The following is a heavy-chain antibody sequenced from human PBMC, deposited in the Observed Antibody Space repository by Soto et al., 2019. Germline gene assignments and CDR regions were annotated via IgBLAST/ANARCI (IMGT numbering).Heavy chain of an antibody. Sequence: EVQLVESGGGLVQPGGSLRLSCAASGFTFSDHYMDWVRQSPGKGLEWVGRIRNRANSHTTVYAASVKGRFTISRDDSKNSVFLEMTSLKTEDTAVDYGATLERIVGGTWDYWGQGTLVTVSS. D-gene: IGHD1-26*01. CDR3: ATLERIVGGTWDY. J-gene: IGHJ4*02. V-gene: IGHV3-72*01. CDR1: GFTFSDHY. CDR2: IRNRANSHTT.